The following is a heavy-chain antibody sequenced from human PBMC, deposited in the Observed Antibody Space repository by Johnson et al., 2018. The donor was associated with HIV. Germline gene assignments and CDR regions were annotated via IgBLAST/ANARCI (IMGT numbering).Heavy chain of an antibody. Sequence: EVQLVESGGGVVQPGRSLRLSCAASGFTFSHAWMTWVRQDPGKGLEWVGRIKSKADGGTTDYAAPVQGRFIISRDNSKNTLYLQMNSLRAEDTAVYYCVSREWGGAFDSWGQGTMVTVSS. D-gene: IGHD3-3*01. CDR2: IKSKADGGTT. V-gene: IGHV3-15*01. CDR3: VSREWGGAFDS. CDR1: GFTFSHAW. J-gene: IGHJ3*02.